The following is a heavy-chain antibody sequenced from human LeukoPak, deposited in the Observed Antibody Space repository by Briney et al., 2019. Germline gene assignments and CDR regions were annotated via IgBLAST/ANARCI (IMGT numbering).Heavy chain of an antibody. CDR3: ARATYYYDSSGYDF. CDR2: IYPGGST. D-gene: IGHD3-22*01. CDR1: GFTVSTEY. J-gene: IGHJ4*02. V-gene: IGHV3-66*01. Sequence: GGSLRLSCAASGFTVSTEYMSWVRQAPGKGLEWVSIIYPGGSTYYADSVKDRLTISRDNSKNTLYLQMNSLRAEDTAVYYCARATYYYDSSGYDFWGQGTLVTVSS.